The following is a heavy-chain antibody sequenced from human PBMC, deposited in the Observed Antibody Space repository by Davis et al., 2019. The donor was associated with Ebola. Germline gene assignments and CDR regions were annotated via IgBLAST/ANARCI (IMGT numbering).Heavy chain of an antibody. Sequence: PGGSLRLSCTVSGGSISSYYWSWIRQPPGKGLEWIGYIYYSGSTNYNPSLKSRVTISVDTSKNQFSLKLSSVTAADTAVYYCARHVQKYYYGMDVWGQGTTVTVSS. D-gene: IGHD1-1*01. CDR2: IYYSGST. CDR1: GGSISSYY. V-gene: IGHV4-59*08. CDR3: ARHVQKYYYGMDV. J-gene: IGHJ6*02.